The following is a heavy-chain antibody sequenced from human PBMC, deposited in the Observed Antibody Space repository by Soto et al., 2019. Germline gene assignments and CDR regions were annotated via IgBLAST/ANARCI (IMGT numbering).Heavy chain of an antibody. CDR2: TRNKASSYTT. D-gene: IGHD6-13*01. Sequence: EVQLVESGGGLVQPGGSLRLSCAASGFTFGDHYMDWVRQAPGKGLEWVGRTRNKASSYTTEYAASVKGRFTISRDVSKNSLYLQMNSLKTEDTAVYYCARMGSASSNNWFDPWGHGTQVTVSS. J-gene: IGHJ5*02. V-gene: IGHV3-72*01. CDR1: GFTFGDHY. CDR3: ARMGSASSNNWFDP.